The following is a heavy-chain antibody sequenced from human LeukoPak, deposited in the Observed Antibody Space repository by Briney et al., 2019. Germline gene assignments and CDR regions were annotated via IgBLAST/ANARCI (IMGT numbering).Heavy chain of an antibody. CDR2: INDSGDIT. CDR3: AKDALRSDGWYFIDH. Sequence: GGSLRLSCAASGFAFSKLAMGWVRQAPGKGLEWVSVINDSGDITYYADSVKGRFTISRDNSKHTLYLHMNSLRAEDAALYYCAKDALRSDGWYFIDHWGQGTRVTGS. D-gene: IGHD6-19*01. J-gene: IGHJ4*02. V-gene: IGHV3-23*01. CDR1: GFAFSKLA.